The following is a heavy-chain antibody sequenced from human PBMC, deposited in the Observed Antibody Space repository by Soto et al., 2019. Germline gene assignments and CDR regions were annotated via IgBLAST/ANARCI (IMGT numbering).Heavy chain of an antibody. CDR3: ARVPSGYGPFDP. Sequence: QVQLVQSGAEVKKPGSSVNVSCKASGDTFNNYTISWVRQAPGQGLAWMGRIIPILGITNYALRFQGRVTITADKSTGIVYLERSSLKSYDTAGYYCARVPSGYGPFDPWCQGTAVTVSS. D-gene: IGHD5-12*01. CDR1: GDTFNNYT. CDR2: IIPILGIT. J-gene: IGHJ5*02. V-gene: IGHV1-69*02.